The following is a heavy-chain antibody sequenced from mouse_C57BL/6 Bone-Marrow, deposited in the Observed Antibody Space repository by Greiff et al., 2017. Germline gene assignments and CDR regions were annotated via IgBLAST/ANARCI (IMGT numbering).Heavy chain of an antibody. V-gene: IGHV1-64*01. Sequence: QVQLQQPGAELVKPGASVKLSCKASGYTFTSYWMHWVKQRPGQGLEWIGMIHPNSGSTNYNEKFKSKATLTVDKSSSTAYMQLSSLTSEDSAVYYCERYRSRRWYFDVWGTGTTVTVSS. D-gene: IGHD1-1*01. CDR1: GYTFTSYW. J-gene: IGHJ1*03. CDR2: IHPNSGST. CDR3: ERYRSRRWYFDV.